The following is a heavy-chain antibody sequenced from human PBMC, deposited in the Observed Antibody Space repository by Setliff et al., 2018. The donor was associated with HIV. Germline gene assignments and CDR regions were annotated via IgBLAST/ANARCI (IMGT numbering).Heavy chain of an antibody. CDR3: ARGGREYGVNYYYYYMDV. V-gene: IGHV4-4*08. CDR1: GGSISSYY. Sequence: ETLSLTCTVSGGSISSYYWSWIRQPPGKGLEWIGHIYTSGSTKYNPSLKSRVTISVDTSKNQFSLKLSSVTAADTAVYYCARGGREYGVNYYYYYMDVWGKGTTVTVSS. D-gene: IGHD3-10*01. J-gene: IGHJ6*03. CDR2: IYTSGST.